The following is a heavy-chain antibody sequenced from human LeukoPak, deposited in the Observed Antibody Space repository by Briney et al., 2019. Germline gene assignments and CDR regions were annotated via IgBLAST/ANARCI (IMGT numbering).Heavy chain of an antibody. CDR3: AKRGYSSGWYSYYYYYMDV. Sequence: GGSLRLSCAASGFTFSSYGMHWVRQAPGKVLEWVAVISYDGSNKYYADSVKGRFTISRDNSKNTLYLQMNSLRAEDTAVYYCAKRGYSSGWYSYYYYYMDVWGKGTTVTVSS. V-gene: IGHV3-30*18. CDR1: GFTFSSYG. D-gene: IGHD6-19*01. CDR2: ISYDGSNK. J-gene: IGHJ6*03.